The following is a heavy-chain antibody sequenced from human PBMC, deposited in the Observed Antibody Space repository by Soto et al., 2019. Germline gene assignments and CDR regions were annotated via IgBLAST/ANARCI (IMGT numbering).Heavy chain of an antibody. V-gene: IGHV1-18*01. CDR2: ISAYNGNT. J-gene: IGHJ6*02. D-gene: IGHD3-9*01. Sequence: QVQLVQSGAEVKKPGASVKVSCKASGYTFTSYGISWVRQAPGQGLEWMGWISAYNGNTNYAQKLQGRVTVTTDTSPSTAYRELRSRRSDDTAVYYCARDRRYFDWLPNYYYGMDVWGQGTTVTVSS. CDR1: GYTFTSYG. CDR3: ARDRRYFDWLPNYYYGMDV.